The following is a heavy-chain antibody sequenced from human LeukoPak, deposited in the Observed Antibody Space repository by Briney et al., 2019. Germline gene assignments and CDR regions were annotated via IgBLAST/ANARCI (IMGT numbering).Heavy chain of an antibody. CDR3: AKDRFLEWLDAFDI. CDR1: GFTFSNYG. V-gene: IGHV3-23*01. CDR2: ISGSGGST. J-gene: IGHJ3*02. Sequence: GGSLRLSCAASGFTFSNYGMNWVRQAPGKGLEWVSAISGSGGSTYYADSVKGRFTISRDNSKNTLYLQMNSLRAEDTAVYYCAKDRFLEWLDAFDIWGQGTMVTVSS. D-gene: IGHD3-3*01.